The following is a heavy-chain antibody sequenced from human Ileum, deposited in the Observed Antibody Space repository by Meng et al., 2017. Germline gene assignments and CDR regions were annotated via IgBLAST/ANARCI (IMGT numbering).Heavy chain of an antibody. CDR1: GFTFSSYT. Sequence: GGSLRLSCAASGFTFSSYTMRWVRQAPGKGLEWLSTISGTGATTYYTDSVRGRFTISRDNSKNTLYLQMESLGDEDTAMYYCAKDGGNWDFVNWGQGTLVTGYS. CDR3: AKDGGNWDFVN. V-gene: IGHV3-23*01. CDR2: ISGTGATT. J-gene: IGHJ4*02. D-gene: IGHD1-1*01.